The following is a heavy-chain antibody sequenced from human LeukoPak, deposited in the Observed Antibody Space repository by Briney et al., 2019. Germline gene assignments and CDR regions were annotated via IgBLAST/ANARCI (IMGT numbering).Heavy chain of an antibody. CDR1: LYTFTGYY. Sequence: ASVKVSCKASLYTFTGYYIHWVRQAPVHGLEWLGGIIPILATSTYAQRFQGRVTITADRSTSTAYMQLSSLRSEDTAIYYCARGGIFGVVPTYFYYSMDVWGKGTTVTVSS. CDR2: IIPILATS. V-gene: IGHV1-69*06. J-gene: IGHJ6*03. D-gene: IGHD3-3*01. CDR3: ARGGIFGVVPTYFYYSMDV.